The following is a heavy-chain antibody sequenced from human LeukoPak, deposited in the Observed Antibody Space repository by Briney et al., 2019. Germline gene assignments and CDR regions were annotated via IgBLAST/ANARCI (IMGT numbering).Heavy chain of an antibody. CDR2: IKQDGSEK. J-gene: IGHJ5*02. CDR1: GFTVSNNY. V-gene: IGHV3-7*01. CDR3: ARDSNWFDP. Sequence: GGSLRLSCAASGFTVSNNYLSWVRQAPGKGLEWVANIKQDGSEKYYVDSVKGRFTISRDNAKNSLYLQMNSLRAEDTAVYYCARDSNWFDPWGQGTLVTVSS.